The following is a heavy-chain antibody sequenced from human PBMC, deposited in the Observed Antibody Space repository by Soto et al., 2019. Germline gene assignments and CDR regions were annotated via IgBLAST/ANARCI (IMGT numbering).Heavy chain of an antibody. Sequence: GASVKVSCKASGGTFSSYVINWVRQAPGQGLEWMGGTIPIIGTANFAQNFQGRVTITADKATSTTYMELSSLRSEDTAVYYCADCSSTSCYRYYYGMDVWGQGTTVTVSS. CDR1: GGTFSSYV. CDR2: TIPIIGTA. J-gene: IGHJ6*02. CDR3: ADCSSTSCYRYYYGMDV. D-gene: IGHD2-2*02. V-gene: IGHV1-69*06.